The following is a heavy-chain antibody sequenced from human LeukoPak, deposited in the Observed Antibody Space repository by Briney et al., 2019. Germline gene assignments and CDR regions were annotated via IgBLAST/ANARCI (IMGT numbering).Heavy chain of an antibody. J-gene: IGHJ3*02. Sequence: SETLSLTCAVYGGSFSGYYRSWIRQPPGKGLEWIGEINHSGSTNYNPSLKSRVTISVDTSKNQFSLKLSSVTAADTAVYYCAREGYGSGSGNAFDIWGQGTMVTVSS. CDR1: GGSFSGYY. V-gene: IGHV4-34*01. D-gene: IGHD3-10*01. CDR2: INHSGST. CDR3: AREGYGSGSGNAFDI.